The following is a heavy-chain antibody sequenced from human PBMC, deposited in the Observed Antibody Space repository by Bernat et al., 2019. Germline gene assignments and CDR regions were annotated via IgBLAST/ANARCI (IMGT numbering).Heavy chain of an antibody. CDR1: GFTFSSYS. CDR3: TRGFTTVTTPIDY. D-gene: IGHD4-17*01. J-gene: IGHJ4*02. CDR2: ISSSSSYI. Sequence: EVQLVESGGGLVKPGGSLRLSCAASGFTFSSYSMNWVRQAPGKGLEWVSSISSSSSYIYYADSVKGRFTISRDNAKNSLYLQMNSLRVEDTALYYCTRGFTTVTTPIDYWGLGTLVTVSS. V-gene: IGHV3-21*01.